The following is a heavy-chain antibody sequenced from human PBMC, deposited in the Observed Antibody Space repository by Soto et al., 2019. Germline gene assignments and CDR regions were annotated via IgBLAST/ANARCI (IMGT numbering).Heavy chain of an antibody. J-gene: IGHJ4*02. CDR2: IGRSGSPI. CDR1: GYRFSTYG. V-gene: IGHV3-48*02. Sequence: HLVDSGGGLVQPGGSLRLSCVASGYRFSTYGMNWVRQAPGKGLEWLSFIGRSGSPIYYADSVKGRFTISRDNAKNSLYLQMNSLRDEDTAVYYCARDANWNPDYWGQGILVTVSS. CDR3: ARDANWNPDY. D-gene: IGHD1-1*01.